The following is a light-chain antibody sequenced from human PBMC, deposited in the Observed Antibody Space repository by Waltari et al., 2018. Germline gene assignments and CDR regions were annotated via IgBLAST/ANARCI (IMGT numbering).Light chain of an antibody. CDR2: GAS. CDR1: PSISSN. Sequence: EIVMTQSPATLPVPPGERATLSCRASPSISSNLAWYQQKPGQAPRLLIYGASTRATGTPARFSGSGSGTEFTLTISSLQSEDFALYYCHQYDNWYTFGQGTKVDIK. J-gene: IGKJ2*01. V-gene: IGKV3-15*01. CDR3: HQYDNWYT.